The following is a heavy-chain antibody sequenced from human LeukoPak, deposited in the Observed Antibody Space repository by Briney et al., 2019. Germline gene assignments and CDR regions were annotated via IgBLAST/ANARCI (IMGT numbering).Heavy chain of an antibody. CDR2: ISGSGGST. J-gene: IGHJ4*02. D-gene: IGHD6-19*01. V-gene: IGHV3-23*01. CDR3: TRVLYSSGWYGDHY. Sequence: GGSLRLSCAASGFTFSSYAMSWVRQAPGKGLEWVSAISGSGGSTYYADSVKGRFTISRDNSKNSLYLQMNSLRAEDTAVYYCTRVLYSSGWYGDHYWGQGTLVTVSS. CDR1: GFTFSSYA.